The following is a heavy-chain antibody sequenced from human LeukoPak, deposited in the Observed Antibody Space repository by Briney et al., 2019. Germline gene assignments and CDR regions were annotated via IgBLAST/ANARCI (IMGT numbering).Heavy chain of an antibody. Sequence: PSETLSLTCTVSGGSISSYYWSWIRQPAGKGLEWIGRIYTSGSTNYNPSLKSRVTMSVDTSKNQFSLKLSSVTAADTAVYYCARGRIAAFGARRNWFDPWGQGTLVTVSS. V-gene: IGHV4-4*07. CDR2: IYTSGST. CDR1: GGSISSYY. CDR3: ARGRIAAFGARRNWFDP. J-gene: IGHJ5*02. D-gene: IGHD6-6*01.